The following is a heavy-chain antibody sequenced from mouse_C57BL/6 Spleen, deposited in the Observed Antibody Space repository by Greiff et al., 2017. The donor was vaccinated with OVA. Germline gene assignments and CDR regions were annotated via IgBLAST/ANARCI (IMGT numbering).Heavy chain of an antibody. Sequence: VKLMESGAELARPGASVKLSCKASGYTFTSYGISWVKQRTGQGLEWIGEIYPRSGNTYYNEKFKGKATLTADKSSSTAYMELRSLTSEDSAVYFCARSYDYAPDYWGQGTTLTVSS. V-gene: IGHV1-81*01. CDR2: IYPRSGNT. D-gene: IGHD2-4*01. CDR3: ARSYDYAPDY. CDR1: GYTFTSYG. J-gene: IGHJ2*01.